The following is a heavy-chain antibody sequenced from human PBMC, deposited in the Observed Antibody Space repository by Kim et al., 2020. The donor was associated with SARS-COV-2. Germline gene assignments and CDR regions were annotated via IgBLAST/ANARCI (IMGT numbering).Heavy chain of an antibody. CDR1: GYTFTSYG. CDR3: ARAVGSRKKLRFLEWGNYYYYMDV. J-gene: IGHJ6*03. V-gene: IGHV1-18*01. D-gene: IGHD3-3*01. CDR2: ISAYNGNT. Sequence: ASVKVSCKASGYTFTSYGISWVRQAPGQGLEWMGWISAYNGNTNYAQKLQGRVTMTTDTSTSTAYMELRSLRSDDTAVYYCARAVGSRKKLRFLEWGNYYYYMDVWGKGTTVTVSS.